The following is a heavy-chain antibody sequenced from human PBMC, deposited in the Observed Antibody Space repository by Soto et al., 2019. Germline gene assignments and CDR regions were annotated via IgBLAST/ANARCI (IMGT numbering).Heavy chain of an antibody. J-gene: IGHJ3*02. D-gene: IGHD5-12*01. CDR1: GGSFSGYC. CDR3: ARGSYSGYNNFSPAFDI. CDR2: INHSGSP. Sequence: SETLSLTCAVYGGSFSGYCWTWIRQPPGTGLELIGDINHSGSPNYNPSLKSRVTISVDTSKNQFSLKLTSVTAADTAVYYCARGSYSGYNNFSPAFDIWGQGTMVTVSS. V-gene: IGHV4-34*01.